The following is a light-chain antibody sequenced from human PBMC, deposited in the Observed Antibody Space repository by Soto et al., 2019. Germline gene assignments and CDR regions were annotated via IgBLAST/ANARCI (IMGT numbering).Light chain of an antibody. CDR2: KDS. J-gene: IGLJ2*01. CDR1: VLAKKY. Sequence: SYELTQPSSVSVSPGQTARITCSGDVLAKKYARWFQQKPGQAPALVIYKDSERPSGIPERFSGSSSGTTVTLTISGAQVEDEADYYCYSAADNAVVFGGGTKLTVL. CDR3: YSAADNAVV. V-gene: IGLV3-27*01.